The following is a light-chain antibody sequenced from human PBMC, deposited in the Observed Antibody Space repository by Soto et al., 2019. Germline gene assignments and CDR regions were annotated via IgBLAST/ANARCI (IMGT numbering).Light chain of an antibody. CDR1: SSNIGSNT. V-gene: IGLV1-44*01. CDR2: TNN. J-gene: IGLJ3*02. CDR3: STWDDSLNGVV. Sequence: QSVLTQPPSASATPGQRVTISCSGSSSNIGSNTVNWYQQFPGAAPKLLIYTNNQRPSGVPDRFSGSKSGTSASLAISGLQSEGEADYYCSTWDDSLNGVVFGGGTKVTVL.